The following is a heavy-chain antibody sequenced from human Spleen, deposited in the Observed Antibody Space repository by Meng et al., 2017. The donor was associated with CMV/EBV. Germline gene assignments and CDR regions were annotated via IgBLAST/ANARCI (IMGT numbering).Heavy chain of an antibody. D-gene: IGHD3-3*01. CDR1: GGSISSSSYY. V-gene: IGHV4-39*01. J-gene: IGHJ4*02. CDR3: ARVDDFWSGYDY. Sequence: SETLSLTCTVSGGSISSSSYYWGWIRRPPGKGLEWIGSIYYSGSTYYNPSLKSRVTISVDTSKNQFSLKLSSVTAADTAVYYCARVDDFWSGYDYWGQGTLVTVSS. CDR2: IYYSGST.